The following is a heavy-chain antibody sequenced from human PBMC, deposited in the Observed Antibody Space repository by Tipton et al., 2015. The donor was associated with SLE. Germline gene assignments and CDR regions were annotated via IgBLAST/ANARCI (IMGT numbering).Heavy chain of an antibody. CDR3: ARDQSSSWYGDWFDP. J-gene: IGHJ5*02. V-gene: IGHV3-33*08. Sequence: SLRLSCAASGFTFSSYAMHWVRQAPGKGLEWVAVIWYDGSNKYYADSVKGRFTISRDNSKNTLYLQMNSLRAEDTAVYYCARDQSSSWYGDWFDPWGQGTLVTVSS. CDR2: IWYDGSNK. D-gene: IGHD6-13*01. CDR1: GFTFSSYA.